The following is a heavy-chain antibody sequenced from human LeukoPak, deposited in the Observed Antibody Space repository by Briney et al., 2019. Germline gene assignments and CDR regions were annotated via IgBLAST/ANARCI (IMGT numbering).Heavy chain of an antibody. CDR1: GYTLTELS. Sequence: GASVKVSCKVSGYTLTELSMHWVRQAPGKGLEWMGGFDPEDGETIYAQKFQGRVTMTEDTSTDTACMELRSLRSDDTAVYYCARDQYYYDSSGYYWGQGTLVTVSS. CDR2: FDPEDGET. D-gene: IGHD3-22*01. J-gene: IGHJ4*02. CDR3: ARDQYYYDSSGYY. V-gene: IGHV1-24*01.